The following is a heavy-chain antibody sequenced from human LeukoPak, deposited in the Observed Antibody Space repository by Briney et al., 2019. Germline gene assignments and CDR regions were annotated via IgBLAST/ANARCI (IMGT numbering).Heavy chain of an antibody. CDR2: ISYSGST. J-gene: IGHJ4*02. D-gene: IGHD1-26*01. Sequence: SETLSLTCIVSGGSINNYYWSCLRQSPGKGLEWIGFISYSGSTKHNPSLKSRVTMSLDTSKNQFALKLSSVTTTDTAVYYCARDRAGAITGFVYWGQGTLVTVSS. V-gene: IGHV4-59*01. CDR1: GGSINNYY. CDR3: ARDRAGAITGFVY.